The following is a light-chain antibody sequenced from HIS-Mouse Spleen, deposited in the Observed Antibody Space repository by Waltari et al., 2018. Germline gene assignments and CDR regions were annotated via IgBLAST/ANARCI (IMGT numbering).Light chain of an antibody. CDR3: YSTDSIGNHRV. Sequence: SYELTQPPSVSVSPGQTARITCAGDALPKNYAYWYQQKSGQAPVLVIYEDSKRTSGIPEGFSGSSSGTIATLTISGAQVEDEADYYCYSTDSIGNHRVFGGGTKLTVL. V-gene: IGLV3-10*01. J-gene: IGLJ2*01. CDR1: ALPKNY. CDR2: EDS.